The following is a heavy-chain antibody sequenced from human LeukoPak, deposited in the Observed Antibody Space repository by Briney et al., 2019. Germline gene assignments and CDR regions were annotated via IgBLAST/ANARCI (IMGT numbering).Heavy chain of an antibody. CDR2: IYYSGST. Sequence: SETLSLTCTVSGGSISSSSYYWGWIRQPPGKGLEWIGSIYYSGSTYYNPSLKSRVTISVDTSKNQFSLKLSSVTAADTAVYYCARAAVAGTATIDYWGQGTLVTVSS. J-gene: IGHJ4*02. CDR3: ARAAVAGTATIDY. V-gene: IGHV4-39*07. D-gene: IGHD6-19*01. CDR1: GGSISSSSYY.